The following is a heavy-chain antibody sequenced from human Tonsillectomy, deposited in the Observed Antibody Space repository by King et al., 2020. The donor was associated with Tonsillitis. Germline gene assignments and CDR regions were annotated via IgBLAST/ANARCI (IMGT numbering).Heavy chain of an antibody. Sequence: VQLVESGGGLVKPGGSLRLSCAASGFTFSNAWMSWVRQAPGKGLEWVGRIKSKTDGGTTDYAAPVKGRFTISRDDSKNTLYLQMNSLKTEDTAVYYCTTEGIVVVAPYGMDVWGQGTTVTVSS. CDR3: TTEGIVVVAPYGMDV. D-gene: IGHD2-2*01. V-gene: IGHV3-15*01. CDR1: GFTFSNAW. CDR2: IKSKTDGGTT. J-gene: IGHJ6*02.